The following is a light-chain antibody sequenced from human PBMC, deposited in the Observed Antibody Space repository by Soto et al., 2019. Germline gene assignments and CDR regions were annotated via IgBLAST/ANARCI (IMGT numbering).Light chain of an antibody. J-gene: IGLJ2*01. CDR3: SSYTTSSTPVV. V-gene: IGLV2-14*01. CDR2: EVS. Sequence: QSALTQPASVSGSPGQSITISCTGTGSDVGAYNYVSWYQQHPGKAPRLLIFEVSNRPSGVSNRFSGSKSGNTASLSISGLQVEDEADYYCSSYTTSSTPVVFGGGTKLTVL. CDR1: GSDVGAYNY.